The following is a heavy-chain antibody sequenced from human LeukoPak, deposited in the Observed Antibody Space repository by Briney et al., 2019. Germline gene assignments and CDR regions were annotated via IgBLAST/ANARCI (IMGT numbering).Heavy chain of an antibody. CDR1: GGSISSYY. CDR3: ARISSSNWYNERGAFDV. J-gene: IGHJ3*01. CDR2: VYYTGST. V-gene: IGHV4-59*01. D-gene: IGHD6-13*01. Sequence: SETLSLTRTVSGGSISSYYWSWVRQPPGKGLEWIGFVYYTGSTNYSPSLKSRVTMSVDTSKNQFSLKLRSVTAADTAVYYCARISSSNWYNERGAFDVWGQGTMVTVSS.